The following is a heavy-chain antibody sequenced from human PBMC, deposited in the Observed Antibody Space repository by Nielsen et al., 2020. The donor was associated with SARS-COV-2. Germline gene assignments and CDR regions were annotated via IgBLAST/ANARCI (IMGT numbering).Heavy chain of an antibody. J-gene: IGHJ6*02. D-gene: IGHD2-2*01. Sequence: GESLKISCAASGFTFNNYDMHWVRQAPGKGLEWVAVISYDGSNKYYADSVKGRFTISRDNSKNTLYLQMNSLRAEDTAVYYCASDSNSYNYYYYYGMDVWGQGTTVTVSS. V-gene: IGHV3-30*03. CDR1: GFTFNNYD. CDR2: ISYDGSNK. CDR3: ASDSNSYNYYYYYGMDV.